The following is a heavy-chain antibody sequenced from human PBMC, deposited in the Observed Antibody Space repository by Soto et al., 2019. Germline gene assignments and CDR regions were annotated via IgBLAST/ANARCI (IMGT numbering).Heavy chain of an antibody. CDR2: IYYTGST. CDR1: GGSISSGDYY. CDR3: ASHYYDSRGYHFIDH. D-gene: IGHD3-22*01. Sequence: QVQLQESGPGLVKPSQTLSLTCTVSGGSISSGDYYWSWIRQPPGKGLEWIGYIYYTGSTYFNPSLESRVSISVDTSKNQCSLKLSSVAAADTAVYYCASHYYDSRGYHFIDHWGQGTLVTFSS. V-gene: IGHV4-30-4*01. J-gene: IGHJ4*02.